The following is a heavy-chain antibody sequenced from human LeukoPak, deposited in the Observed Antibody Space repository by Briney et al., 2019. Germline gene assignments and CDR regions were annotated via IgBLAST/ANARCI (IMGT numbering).Heavy chain of an antibody. V-gene: IGHV3-23*01. CDR2: ISAGGGST. CDR3: AKHTYYYGSGTHLDY. CDR1: GFTFSNHG. D-gene: IGHD3-10*01. Sequence: GGSLRLSCAASGFTFSNHGMSWDRQAPGKGLEWVSTISAGGGSTYYADSVTGRFTISRDNSKNTLYLQMNSLRAEDTAVYYCAKHTYYYGSGTHLDYWGQGTLVTVSS. J-gene: IGHJ4*02.